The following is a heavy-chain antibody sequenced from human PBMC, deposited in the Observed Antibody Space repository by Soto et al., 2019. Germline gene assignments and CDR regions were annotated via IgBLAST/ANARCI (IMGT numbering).Heavy chain of an antibody. J-gene: IGHJ6*02. D-gene: IGHD6-19*01. CDR3: AREAVAGTNYSYGMDV. Sequence: QVQLVQSGAEVKKPGASVKVSCKASGYTFTSYDINWVRQATGQGLEWMGWMNPNSGNTGYAQKFQGRVTMTRNTSIGTAYMELSSLRSEDTAVYYCAREAVAGTNYSYGMDVWGQGTTVTVSS. CDR2: MNPNSGNT. CDR1: GYTFTSYD. V-gene: IGHV1-8*01.